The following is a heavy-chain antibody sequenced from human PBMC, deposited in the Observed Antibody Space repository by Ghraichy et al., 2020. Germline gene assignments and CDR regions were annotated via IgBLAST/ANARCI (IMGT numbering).Heavy chain of an antibody. J-gene: IGHJ4*02. CDR2: ISGGSSTI. CDR3: ARDMETMVRGWGFDY. Sequence: LTCVVSGFTFSSYSFNWVRQAPGKGLEWVSYISGGSSTIYYADSVKGRFSISRDNAKNSLYLQMNSLRDEDTAVYYCARDMETMVRGWGFDYWGQGTLITVSS. CDR1: GFTFSSYS. V-gene: IGHV3-48*02. D-gene: IGHD3-10*01.